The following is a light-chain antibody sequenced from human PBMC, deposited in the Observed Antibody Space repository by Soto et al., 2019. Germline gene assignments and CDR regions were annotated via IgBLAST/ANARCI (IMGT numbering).Light chain of an antibody. CDR1: QSLDNRH. CDR3: QQYSIAKWT. J-gene: IGKJ1*01. Sequence: IVLTQSPGTLSLSPGERATLSCRASQSLDNRHLAWYQQKPGQAPRVLIYGTSNRATGIPVRFSGSGSGTDFTLTISRLEPEGFAVYYCQQYSIAKWTFGQGTNLEIK. V-gene: IGKV3-20*01. CDR2: GTS.